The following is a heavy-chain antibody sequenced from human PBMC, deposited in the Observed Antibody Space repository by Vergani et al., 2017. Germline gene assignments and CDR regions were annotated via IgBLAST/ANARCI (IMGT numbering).Heavy chain of an antibody. CDR3: ARAATITPYGMDV. CDR2: IYSGGST. J-gene: IGHJ6*02. V-gene: IGHV3-53*04. CDR1: GFTVSSNY. Sequence: EVQLVESGGGLVQPGGSLRLSCAASGFTVSSNYMSWVRQAPGKGLEWVSVIYSGGSTYYADSVGGRFSTSRHKSKNTLYLQMNSLRAEDTAVYSCARAATITPYGMDVWGQGTTVTVSS. D-gene: IGHD5-24*01.